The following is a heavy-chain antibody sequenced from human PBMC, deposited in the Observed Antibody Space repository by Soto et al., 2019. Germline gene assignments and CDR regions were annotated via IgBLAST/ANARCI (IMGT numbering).Heavy chain of an antibody. CDR3: ATDDYGICPY. Sequence: HVQLVQSGTEVKKPGASVRVSCMVSGYPFTTYYIHWVRQAPGQGLEWMGWIDPRSGGTVYEQKFQGRVTRTRDTSISTVYMDLSGLTSDDTALYYCATDDYGICPYWGQGSLVTVSS. V-gene: IGHV1-2*02. CDR1: GYPFTTYY. CDR2: IDPRSGGT. J-gene: IGHJ4*02. D-gene: IGHD3-10*01.